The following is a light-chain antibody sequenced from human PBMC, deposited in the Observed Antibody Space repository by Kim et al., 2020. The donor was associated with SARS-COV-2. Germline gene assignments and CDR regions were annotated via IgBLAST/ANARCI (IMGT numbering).Light chain of an antibody. J-gene: IGKJ1*01. CDR2: GAS. CDR1: QSVSSSY. Sequence: EIVLTQSPGTLSLSPAERATLSCRASQSVSSSYLAWYQQKPGRAPRLLIYGASSRATGVPDRFSGSGFGTDLPLTITRLEPEDFAVYYGRKYGNSPHTFVEGTKVDIK. CDR3: RKYGNSPHT. V-gene: IGKV3-20*01.